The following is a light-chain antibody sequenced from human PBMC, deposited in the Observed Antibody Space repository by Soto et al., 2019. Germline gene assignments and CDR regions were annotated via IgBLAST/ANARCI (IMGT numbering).Light chain of an antibody. CDR2: YDD. CDR1: SSNIGNNA. V-gene: IGLV1-36*01. Sequence: QSVLTQPXSVSEAPRQRVTISCSGSSSNIGNNAVNWYQQLPGKAPKLLIYYDDLLPSGVSDRFSGSKSGTXXSXXXSGLXXXDEADYYCXAWDDSLNGYVFGTGTXLTVL. CDR3: XAWDDSLNGYV. J-gene: IGLJ1*01.